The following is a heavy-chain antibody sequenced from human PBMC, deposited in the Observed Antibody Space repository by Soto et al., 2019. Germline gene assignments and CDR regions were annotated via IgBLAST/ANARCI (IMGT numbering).Heavy chain of an antibody. Sequence: QLQLQESGPGLVKPSETLSLTCTVSGGSISSSSYYWGWIRQPPGKGLEWIGSIDYSGSTYYNPPLKSRVTISAYTSTNQFSLKLSAVTAADTAVDYWARLYISYGAFDIWGQGTMVTVSS. D-gene: IGHD2-2*02. J-gene: IGHJ3*02. CDR3: ARLYISYGAFDI. V-gene: IGHV4-39*01. CDR1: GGSISSSSYY. CDR2: IDYSGST.